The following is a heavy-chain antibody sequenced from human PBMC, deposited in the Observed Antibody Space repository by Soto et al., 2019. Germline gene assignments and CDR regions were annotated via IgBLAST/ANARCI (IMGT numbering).Heavy chain of an antibody. J-gene: IGHJ4*02. CDR2: ISNSGGGT. CDR3: AKEDVGGYYYSGL. V-gene: IGHV3-23*01. CDR1: GFTFRNYV. D-gene: IGHD1-26*01. Sequence: GGSLRLSCAASGFTFRNYVMSWVRQAPGKGLEWVSSISNSGGGTYYADSVRGRFTISRDNSKNTLYLQMNSLRAEDTAVYYCAKEDVGGYYYSGLWGRGTLVTVSS.